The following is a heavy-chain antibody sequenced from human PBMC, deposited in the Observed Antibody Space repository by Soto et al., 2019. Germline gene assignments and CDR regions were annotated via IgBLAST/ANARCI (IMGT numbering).Heavy chain of an antibody. CDR1: GFAFSNYA. V-gene: IGHV3-64*02. CDR2: INSNGVST. Sequence: GGSLRLSCAASGFAFSNYAMYWVRQAPGKGLEYVSAINSNGVSTYYADSVKGRFSTSRDNSKNTLYLQMGSLRTEDMGVYYCARAESTGWHYYGLDDWGQGTTVTVSS. CDR3: ARAESTGWHYYGLDD. J-gene: IGHJ6*02. D-gene: IGHD6-19*01.